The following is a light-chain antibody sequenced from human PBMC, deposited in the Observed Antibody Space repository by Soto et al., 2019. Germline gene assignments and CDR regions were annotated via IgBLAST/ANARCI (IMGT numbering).Light chain of an antibody. Sequence: QSALTQPPSVSGAPGQRVTISCTGSSSNIGAGYDVHWYQQLPGTAPKLLIYANSNRPSGVPDRFSGSKSGTSASLGITGLQAEDEADYYCQSYDNSLSGSGVFGTGTKLTVL. J-gene: IGLJ1*01. CDR2: ANS. CDR1: SSNIGAGYD. CDR3: QSYDNSLSGSGV. V-gene: IGLV1-40*01.